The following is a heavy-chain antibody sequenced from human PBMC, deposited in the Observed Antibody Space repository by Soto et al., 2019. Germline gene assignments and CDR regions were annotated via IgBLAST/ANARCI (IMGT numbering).Heavy chain of an antibody. CDR3: ARDDPIVTSRPKHAFDF. V-gene: IGHV3-11*06. D-gene: IGHD4-4*01. Sequence: QVQLEESGGGLVKPGESLRLACAASGFNFTDFYMSWIRQAPGKGLEWISNISSSSSYTDYAESVKGRFTISRDNAKSTLYLQMNSLRAEDTAVYYCARDDPIVTSRPKHAFDFWGQGTMVTVSS. CDR1: GFNFTDFY. CDR2: ISSSSSYT. J-gene: IGHJ3*01.